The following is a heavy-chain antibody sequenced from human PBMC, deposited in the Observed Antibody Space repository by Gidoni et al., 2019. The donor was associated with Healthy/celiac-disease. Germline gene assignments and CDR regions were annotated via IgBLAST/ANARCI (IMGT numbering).Heavy chain of an antibody. D-gene: IGHD3-10*01. V-gene: IGHV4-34*01. CDR1: RGSFSGYY. J-gene: IGHJ5*02. Sequence: QVQLQQWGAGLLKPSETLSLTCAVYRGSFSGYYWSWTRQPPGKGLEWIGEINHSGSTNYNPSLKSRVTISVDTSKSQFSLKLSSVTAADTAVYYCARGRQSIRASRVFDPWGQGTLVTVSS. CDR2: INHSGST. CDR3: ARGRQSIRASRVFDP.